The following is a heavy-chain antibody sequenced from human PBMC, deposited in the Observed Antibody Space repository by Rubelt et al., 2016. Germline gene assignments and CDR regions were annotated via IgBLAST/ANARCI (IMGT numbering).Heavy chain of an antibody. D-gene: IGHD3-3*01. V-gene: IGHV1-24*01. CDR3: AINGRQGFWSGYWIDY. Sequence: GAANYAQKFQGRVTMTEDTSTDTAYMELSSLRSEDTAVYYCAINGRQGFWSGYWIDYWGQGTLVTVSS. J-gene: IGHJ4*02. CDR2: GAA.